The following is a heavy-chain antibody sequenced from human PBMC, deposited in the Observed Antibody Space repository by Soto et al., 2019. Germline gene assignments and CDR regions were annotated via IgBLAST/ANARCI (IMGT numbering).Heavy chain of an antibody. J-gene: IGHJ6*02. D-gene: IGHD2-2*01. Sequence: EVQLVQSGAEVKKPGESLRISCKGSGYSFTSYWISWVRQMPGKGLEWMGRIDPSDSYTNYSPSFQGHVTISADKSISTAYLQWSSLKASDTAMYYCARPTDKYCSSTSCQGRGYYYGMDVWGQGTTVTVSS. V-gene: IGHV5-10-1*03. CDR3: ARPTDKYCSSTSCQGRGYYYGMDV. CDR1: GYSFTSYW. CDR2: IDPSDSYT.